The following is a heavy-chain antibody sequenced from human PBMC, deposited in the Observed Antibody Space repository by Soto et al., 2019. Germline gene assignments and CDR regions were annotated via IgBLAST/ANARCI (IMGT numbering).Heavy chain of an antibody. D-gene: IGHD1-1*01. J-gene: IGHJ4*02. CDR2: IKPDRSRT. Sequence: EVQLVESGGGLVQPGGSLTLSCAASGFTFSSYWMHWVRQAPGEGLVWVSYIKPDRSRTKDADSVKGRFTISRDNARNTLYLRMNSLRAEDTAVYYCARDNNWSYDSWGRGTLVTVSS. CDR3: ARDNNWSYDS. CDR1: GFTFSSYW. V-gene: IGHV3-74*03.